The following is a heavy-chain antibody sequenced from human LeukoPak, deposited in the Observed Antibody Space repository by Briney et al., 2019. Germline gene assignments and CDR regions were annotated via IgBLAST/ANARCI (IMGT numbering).Heavy chain of an antibody. Sequence: GGSLRLSCAASGFTFSSYEMNWVRQAPGKGLEWVSYISSSGSTIYYADSVKGRFTISRDNAKNSLYLQMNSLRAEDTAVYYCARDPGGDYMDVWGKVTTVTVSS. V-gene: IGHV3-48*03. CDR2: ISSSGSTI. CDR3: ARDPGGDYMDV. J-gene: IGHJ6*03. CDR1: GFTFSSYE. D-gene: IGHD3-10*01.